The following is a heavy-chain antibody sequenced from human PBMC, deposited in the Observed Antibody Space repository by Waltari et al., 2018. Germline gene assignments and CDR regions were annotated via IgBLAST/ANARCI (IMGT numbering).Heavy chain of an antibody. J-gene: IGHJ4*02. Sequence: QVQLQESGPGLVKPSETLSLTCTVSGGSISSYYWSWIRQPAGKGLEWIGRIYTSGSTNYNPSLKSRVTMSVDTSKNQFSLKLSSVTAADTAVYYCARDAPLRFGELVGGYYFDYWGQGTLVTVSS. CDR3: ARDAPLRFGELVGGYYFDY. V-gene: IGHV4-4*07. D-gene: IGHD3-10*01. CDR1: GGSISSYY. CDR2: IYTSGST.